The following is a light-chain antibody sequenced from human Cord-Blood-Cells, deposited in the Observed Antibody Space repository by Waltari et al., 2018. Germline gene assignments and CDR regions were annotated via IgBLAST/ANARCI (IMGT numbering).Light chain of an antibody. Sequence: DIQRTQYPSSLSASVGDRVTITCRASQGISSWLAWYQQKPEKAPKSLIYAASSLQSGVPSRFSGSGSGTDFPLTISSLQPEDFATYSCQQYNSYPRITFGQGTRLEIK. J-gene: IGKJ5*01. CDR3: QQYNSYPRIT. CDR1: QGISSW. CDR2: AAS. V-gene: IGKV1D-16*01.